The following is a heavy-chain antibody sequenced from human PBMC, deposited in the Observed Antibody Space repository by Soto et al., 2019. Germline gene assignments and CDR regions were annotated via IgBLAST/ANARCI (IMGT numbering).Heavy chain of an antibody. D-gene: IGHD2-2*01. J-gene: IGHJ4*02. CDR1: GYSFTSYW. Sequence: GESLKISCKGSGYSFTSYWITWVRQMPGKGLEWMGRIDPSDSYTNYSPSFQGHVTISADKSISTAYLQWSSLKASDTAMYYCARDPYCSSTSCYGEDYWGQGTLVTVSS. CDR3: ARDPYCSSTSCYGEDY. V-gene: IGHV5-10-1*01. CDR2: IDPSDSYT.